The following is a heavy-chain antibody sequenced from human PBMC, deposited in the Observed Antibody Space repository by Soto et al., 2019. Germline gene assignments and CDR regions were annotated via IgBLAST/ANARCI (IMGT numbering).Heavy chain of an antibody. Sequence: GGSLRLSCAASGFTFSSHAMNWVRQAPGKGLEWVANIKQDGSEKYYVDSVKGRFTISRDNAKNSLYLQMNSLRAEDTAVYYCARLSLAVAGTAYYYGMDVWGQGTTVTVSS. D-gene: IGHD6-19*01. CDR2: IKQDGSEK. CDR3: ARLSLAVAGTAYYYGMDV. J-gene: IGHJ6*02. CDR1: GFTFSSHA. V-gene: IGHV3-7*03.